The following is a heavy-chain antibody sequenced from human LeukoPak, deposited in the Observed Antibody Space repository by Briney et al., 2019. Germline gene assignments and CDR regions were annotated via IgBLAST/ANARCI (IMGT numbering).Heavy chain of an antibody. Sequence: PSETLSLTCAVYGGSFSGYYWSWIRQPAGKGLEWIGRIYTSGSTNYNPSLKSRVTISVDTSKNQFSLKLSSVTAADTAVYYCAREDPIITIFGVVSLWGQGTLVTVSS. CDR2: IYTSGST. CDR3: AREDPIITIFGVVSL. D-gene: IGHD3-3*01. V-gene: IGHV4-4*07. CDR1: GGSFSGYY. J-gene: IGHJ4*02.